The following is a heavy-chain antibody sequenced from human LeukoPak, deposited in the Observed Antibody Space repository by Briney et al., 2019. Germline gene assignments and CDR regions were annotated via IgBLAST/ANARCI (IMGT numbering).Heavy chain of an antibody. V-gene: IGHV3-72*01. CDR1: GLTFSDHY. D-gene: IGHD2-15*01. J-gene: IGHJ5*02. Sequence: GGSLRLSCVASGLTFSDHYMDWVRQAPGKGLEWVGRIRNRASSHTTEYAASVKGRFTISRDDSKNSLFLQMNSLKTEDTAVYYCSASVAVATYVSWGQGTLVTVSS. CDR3: SASVAVATYVS. CDR2: IRNRASSHTT.